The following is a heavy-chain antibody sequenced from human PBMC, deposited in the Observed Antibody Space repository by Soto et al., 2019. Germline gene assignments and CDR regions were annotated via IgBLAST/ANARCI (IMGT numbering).Heavy chain of an antibody. V-gene: IGHV1-18*01. CDR1: GYAFTTYG. CDR3: ARGRYGDY. CDR2: ISAHNGNT. Sequence: QVHLVQSGAEVKKPGASVKVSCKGSGYAFTTYGITWVRQAPGQGLEWMGWISAHNGNTNYAQKLQGSVTVTRDTSTSTAYMELRSLRSDDTPVYYCARGRYGDYWGQGALVTVSS. D-gene: IGHD1-1*01. J-gene: IGHJ4*02.